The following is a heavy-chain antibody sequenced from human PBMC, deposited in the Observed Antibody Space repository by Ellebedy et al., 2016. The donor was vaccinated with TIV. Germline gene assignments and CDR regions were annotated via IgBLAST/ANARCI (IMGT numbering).Heavy chain of an antibody. CDR1: GFTFSSYG. CDR3: AKGRSAAVDY. Sequence: PGGSLRLSCAASGFTFSSYGMHWVRQAPGKGLEWVAYIRDDGSNKYYADSVRGRLTISRDNSKNTLYLQMSSLRVNDTAVYCCAKGRSAAVDYWGQGTLVTVS. J-gene: IGHJ4*02. D-gene: IGHD6-13*01. V-gene: IGHV3-30*02. CDR2: IRDDGSNK.